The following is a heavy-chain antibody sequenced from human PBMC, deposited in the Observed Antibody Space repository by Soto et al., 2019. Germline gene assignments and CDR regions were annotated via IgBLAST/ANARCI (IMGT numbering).Heavy chain of an antibody. Sequence: QITLKESGPTLGRPTQTLTLTCTFTGFSLSTSGLGVGWIRQPPGKALEWLALSYWNDDKRDSPSLKARLTIAKYTSNNHVVLTMTNLDPVDTATYYCAQRPSGWYLFDSWGQGTLVTVSS. CDR3: AQRPSGWYLFDS. D-gene: IGHD6-19*01. CDR1: GFSLSTSGLG. V-gene: IGHV2-5*01. CDR2: SYWNDDK. J-gene: IGHJ4*02.